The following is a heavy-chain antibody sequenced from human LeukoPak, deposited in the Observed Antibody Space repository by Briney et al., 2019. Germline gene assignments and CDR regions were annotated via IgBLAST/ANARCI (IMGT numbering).Heavy chain of an antibody. J-gene: IGHJ5*02. CDR1: GFTLSSYW. D-gene: IGHD3-9*01. CDR3: ARPQGYYDILAWFDP. V-gene: IGHV3-7*01. Sequence: GGSLRLSCVASGFTLSSYWMSWVRQAPGKGREGVANIKQDGSEKFYVDSVKGRFTISRDNAKNSLFLQMNSLRAEDTAVYYCARPQGYYDILAWFDPWGQGTLVTVSS. CDR2: IKQDGSEK.